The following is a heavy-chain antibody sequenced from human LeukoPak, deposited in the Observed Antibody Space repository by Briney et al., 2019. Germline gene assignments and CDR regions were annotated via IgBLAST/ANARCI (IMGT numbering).Heavy chain of an antibody. Sequence: SETLSLTCAVYGGSFSGYYWSWIRQPPGKGLEWIGEINHSGSTNYNPSLKSRVTISVDTSKNQFSLQLNSVTPEGTAVYYCARDLEYSYGYPSGPAYDAFDIWGQGTMVTVSS. CDR1: GGSFSGYY. CDR2: INHSGST. V-gene: IGHV4-34*01. J-gene: IGHJ3*02. D-gene: IGHD5-18*01. CDR3: ARDLEYSYGYPSGPAYDAFDI.